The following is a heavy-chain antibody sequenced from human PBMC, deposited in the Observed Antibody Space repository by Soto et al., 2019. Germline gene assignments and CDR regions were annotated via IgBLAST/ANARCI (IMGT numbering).Heavy chain of an antibody. CDR1: GGSISGYY. CDR2: IETSGST. J-gene: IGHJ4*02. V-gene: IGHV4-4*07. CDR3: AREMDTDMSRDYFDY. D-gene: IGHD5-18*01. Sequence: LSLTCTVSGGSISGYYWSWIRQPAGKRLEWIGRIETSGSTNYSPSLKSRVTMSVDTSNNHFSLKLSSVTAADTAVYFCAREMDTDMSRDYFDYWGQGALVTVSS.